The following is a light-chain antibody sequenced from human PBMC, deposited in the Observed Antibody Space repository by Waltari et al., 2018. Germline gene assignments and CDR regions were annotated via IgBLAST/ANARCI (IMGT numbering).Light chain of an antibody. V-gene: IGKV1-39*01. CDR2: SAS. CDR3: QQSYNTPPMYT. Sequence: DIQMTQSPLSLSASVGDRVTVTCRASQSVSTPLNWYQHKPGKAPELLVYSASFLETGVPSRFSAGGSGTEFTLTISSLQPEDFATYFCQQSYNTPPMYTFGQGTKLELK. J-gene: IGKJ2*01. CDR1: QSVSTP.